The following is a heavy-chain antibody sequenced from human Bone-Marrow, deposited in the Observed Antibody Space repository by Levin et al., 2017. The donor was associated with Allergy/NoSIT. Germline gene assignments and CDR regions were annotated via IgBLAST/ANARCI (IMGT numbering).Heavy chain of an antibody. J-gene: IGHJ4*02. CDR2: MNPNSGNT. CDR3: ARGNSLIVVVPFDY. CDR1: GYTFTSYD. V-gene: IGHV1-8*01. D-gene: IGHD3-22*01. Sequence: GGSLRLSCKASGYTFTSYDINWVRQATGQGLEWMGWMNPNSGNTGYAQKFQGRVTMTRNTSISTAYMELSSLRSEDTAVYYCARGNSLIVVVPFDYWGQGTLVTVSS.